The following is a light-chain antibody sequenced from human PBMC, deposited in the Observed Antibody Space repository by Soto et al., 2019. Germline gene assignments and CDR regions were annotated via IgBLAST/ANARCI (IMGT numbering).Light chain of an antibody. CDR3: QQYGSSPWT. CDR1: QSVRNNY. J-gene: IGKJ1*01. CDR2: AAS. V-gene: IGKV3-20*01. Sequence: EIVLTQSPGTLSLSPGERATLSCRASQSVRNNYLAWYQQKLGQAPKLLIYAASGSATGIPDRFSGSGSGTDFTLTISRLEPEDFAEYHCQQYGSSPWTFGQGTKVDIK.